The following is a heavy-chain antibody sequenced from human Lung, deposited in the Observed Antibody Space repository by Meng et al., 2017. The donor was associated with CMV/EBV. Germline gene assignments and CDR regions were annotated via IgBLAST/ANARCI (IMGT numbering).Heavy chain of an antibody. CDR2: VYYSGGN. Sequence: SXTXSLXXTVAGGFISSYHWSWLRQPPGKGLEWIGHVYYSGGNNYNPSLKSRVTTSLDKSKNQFSLNLTSVTAADTAVYYCATLATLNTHRFDNWGQGVLVTVSS. J-gene: IGHJ4*02. CDR1: GGFISSYH. CDR3: ATLATLNTHRFDN. V-gene: IGHV4-59*03. D-gene: IGHD1-1*01.